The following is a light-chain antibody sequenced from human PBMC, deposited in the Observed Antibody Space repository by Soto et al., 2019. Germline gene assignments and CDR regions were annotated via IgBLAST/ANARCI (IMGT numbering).Light chain of an antibody. CDR1: QGISNF. CDR2: AAS. J-gene: IGKJ5*01. Sequence: DIQITQSPSSLSASVGDRVTITCRASQGISNFLAWYQQKPGKVPKLLISAASTLQSGVPSRFSGSGSGTDFTLTITSLQPEDVATYYCQKYSSVITFGQGTRLEIK. CDR3: QKYSSVIT. V-gene: IGKV1-27*01.